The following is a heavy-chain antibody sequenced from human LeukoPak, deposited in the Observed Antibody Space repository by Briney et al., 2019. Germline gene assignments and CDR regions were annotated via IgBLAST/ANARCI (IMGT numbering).Heavy chain of an antibody. V-gene: IGHV3-23*01. Sequence: PGGSLRLSCAASGFTFNNYAMNWVRQAPGKGLEWVSVIRGSGGTTYYADSVKGRFTISRDSSKNTLYLQMNSLRAEDTAVYYCAKGGTKTDSYYDFWSGYHYGMDVWGQGTTVTVSS. CDR2: IRGSGGTT. CDR3: AKGGTKTDSYYDFWSGYHYGMDV. CDR1: GFTFNNYA. D-gene: IGHD3-3*01. J-gene: IGHJ6*02.